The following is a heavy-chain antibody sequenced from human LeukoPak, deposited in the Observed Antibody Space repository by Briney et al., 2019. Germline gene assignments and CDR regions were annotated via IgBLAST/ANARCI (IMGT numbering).Heavy chain of an antibody. CDR1: GLTFSSYG. Sequence: TGGSLGLSCAASGLTFSSYGMHWVRQAPGKGLEWVAVISYDGSNKYYADSVKGRFTISRDNSKNTLYLQMNSLRAEDTAVYYCAKDGGYSHPSMDYWGQGTLVTVSS. CDR2: ISYDGSNK. V-gene: IGHV3-30*18. J-gene: IGHJ4*02. CDR3: AKDGGYSHPSMDY. D-gene: IGHD5-18*01.